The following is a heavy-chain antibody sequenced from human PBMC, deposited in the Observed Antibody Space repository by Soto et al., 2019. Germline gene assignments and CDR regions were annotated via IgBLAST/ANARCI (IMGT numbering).Heavy chain of an antibody. CDR3: ARDVGYYYDSSGYYRFDY. CDR1: GFTFGSYG. CDR2: ISRSSSTI. D-gene: IGHD3-22*01. V-gene: IGHV3-48*02. J-gene: IGHJ4*02. Sequence: EVQLVESGGGLVQPGGSLRLSCAASGFTFGSYGMNWVRQAPGKGLEWVSYISRSSSTIYYADSVKGRFTISRDNAKNSLYLQMNSLRDEDMAVYYCARDVGYYYDSSGYYRFDYWGQGTLVTVSS.